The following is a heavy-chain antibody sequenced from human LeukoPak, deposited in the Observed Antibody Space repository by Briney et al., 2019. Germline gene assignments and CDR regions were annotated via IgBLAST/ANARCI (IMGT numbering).Heavy chain of an antibody. J-gene: IGHJ5*02. CDR1: GYTFTSYY. CDR3: AREDCSSTSCYLIGWFDP. D-gene: IGHD2-2*01. Sequence: ASVKASCKASGYTFTSYYMHWVRQAPGQGLEWMGIINPSGGSTSYAQKFQGRVTMTRDTSTSTVYMELSSLRSEDTAVYYCAREDCSSTSCYLIGWFDPWGQGTLVTVSS. CDR2: INPSGGST. V-gene: IGHV1-46*03.